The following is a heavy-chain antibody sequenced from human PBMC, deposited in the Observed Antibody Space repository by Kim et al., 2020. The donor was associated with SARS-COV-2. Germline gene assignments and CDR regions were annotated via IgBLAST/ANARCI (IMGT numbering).Heavy chain of an antibody. V-gene: IGHV4-39*01. CDR1: GGSISSSSYY. J-gene: IGHJ3*02. Sequence: SETLSLTCTVSGGSISSSSYYWGWIRQPPGKGLEWIGSIYYSGSTYYNPSLKSRVTISVDTSKNQFSLKLSSVTAADTAVYYCARAAHCSGGSCYWGAFDIWGQGTMVTVSS. D-gene: IGHD2-15*01. CDR2: IYYSGST. CDR3: ARAAHCSGGSCYWGAFDI.